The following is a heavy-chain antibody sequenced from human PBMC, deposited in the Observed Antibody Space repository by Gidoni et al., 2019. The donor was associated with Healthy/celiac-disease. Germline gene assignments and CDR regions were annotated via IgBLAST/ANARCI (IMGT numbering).Heavy chain of an antibody. Sequence: QVQLQESGPGLVKPSQTLSLTCTVSGGSISSGDYYWSWIRQPPGKGLEWIGYLYYSGRTYYNPSLKSRVTISVDTSKNQFSLKLSSVPAADTAVYYCASLDYYDSSGYYFFDYWGQGTLVTVSS. CDR3: ASLDYYDSSGYYFFDY. CDR1: GGSISSGDYY. CDR2: LYYSGRT. D-gene: IGHD3-22*01. J-gene: IGHJ4*02. V-gene: IGHV4-30-4*01.